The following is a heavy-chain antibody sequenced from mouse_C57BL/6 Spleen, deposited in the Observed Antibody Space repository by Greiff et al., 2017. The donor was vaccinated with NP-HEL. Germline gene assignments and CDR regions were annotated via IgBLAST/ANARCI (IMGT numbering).Heavy chain of an antibody. V-gene: IGHV5-4*01. CDR1: GFTFSSYA. D-gene: IGHD1-1*01. J-gene: IGHJ2*01. CDR2: ISDGGSYT. CDR3: ARETDYYGSSYLFDY. Sequence: EVKLMESGGGLVKPGGSLKLSCAASGFTFSSYAMSWVRQTPEKRLEWVATISDGGSYTYYPDNVKGRFTISRDNAKNNLYLQMSHLKSEDTAMYYCARETDYYGSSYLFDYWGQGTTLTVSS.